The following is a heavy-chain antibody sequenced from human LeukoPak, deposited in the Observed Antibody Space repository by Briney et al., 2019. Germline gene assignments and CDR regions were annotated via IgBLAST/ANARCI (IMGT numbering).Heavy chain of an antibody. CDR2: INHSGST. V-gene: IGHV4-34*01. CDR3: ARGGITMVRGVIIPFDY. J-gene: IGHJ4*02. Sequence: GSLRLSCAASGFTFSSYAISWVRQPPGKGLEWIGEINHSGSTNYNPSLKSRVTISVDTSKNQFSLKLSSVTAADTAVYYCARGGITMVRGVIIPFDYWGQGTLVTVSS. CDR1: GFTFSSYA. D-gene: IGHD3-10*01.